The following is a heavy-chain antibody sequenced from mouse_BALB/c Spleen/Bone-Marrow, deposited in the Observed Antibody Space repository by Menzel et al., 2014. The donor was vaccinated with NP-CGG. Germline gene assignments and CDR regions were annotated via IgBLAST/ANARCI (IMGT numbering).Heavy chain of an antibody. D-gene: IGHD1-1*01. Sequence: VQLQQSGAELVRPGSSVKISCKASGYVFSTYWMNWVKQRPGQGLEWIGQIYLGDGDTNYNGKFKGTATLTADKSSSTAYMQLSSLTSEDSAVYFCARSGYGSSYDYWGQGTTLTVSS. CDR3: ARSGYGSSYDY. V-gene: IGHV1-80*01. CDR2: IYLGDGDT. CDR1: GYVFSTYW. J-gene: IGHJ2*01.